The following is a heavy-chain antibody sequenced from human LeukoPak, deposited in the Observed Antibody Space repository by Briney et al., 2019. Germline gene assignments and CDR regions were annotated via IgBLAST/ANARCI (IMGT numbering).Heavy chain of an antibody. D-gene: IGHD6-13*01. J-gene: IGHJ4*02. CDR2: ISYDGSNK. CDR1: FTXXXXG. CDR3: AKDLIAAAGTTSGY. Sequence: FTXXXXGMHWVRXAPGKGLEWVAVISYDGSNKYYADSVKGRFTISRDNSKNTLYLQMNSLRAEDTAVYYCAKDLIAAAGTTSGYWGQGTLVTVSS. V-gene: IGHV3-30*18.